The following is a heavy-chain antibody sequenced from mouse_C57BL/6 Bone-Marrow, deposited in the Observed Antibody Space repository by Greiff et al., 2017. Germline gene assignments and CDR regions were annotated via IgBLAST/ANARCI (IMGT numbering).Heavy chain of an antibody. Sequence: VKLVESGAELARPGASVKLSCKASGYTFTSYGISWVKQRTGQGLEWIGEIYPRSGNTYYNEKFKGKATLTADKSSSTAYMELRSLTSEDSAVYFCAREYDYGSSYWGQGTLVTVSA. CDR2: IYPRSGNT. CDR1: GYTFTSYG. D-gene: IGHD2-4*01. CDR3: AREYDYGSSY. J-gene: IGHJ3*01. V-gene: IGHV1-81*01.